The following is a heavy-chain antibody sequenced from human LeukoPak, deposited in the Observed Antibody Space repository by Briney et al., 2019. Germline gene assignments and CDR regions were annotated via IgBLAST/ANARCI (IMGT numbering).Heavy chain of an antibody. CDR2: INRGGSRT. Sequence: GGSLRLSCAASGFTFSNHWMHWVRQAPGKGLMWVSRINRGGSRTDYADSVKGRFTISRDDAKNTLYLQLNSLRAEDTAVYFCARGGSDTAMAHDYWAREPWSLSPQ. D-gene: IGHD5-18*01. V-gene: IGHV3-74*01. CDR3: ARGGSDTAMAHDY. J-gene: IGHJ4*02. CDR1: GFTFSNHW.